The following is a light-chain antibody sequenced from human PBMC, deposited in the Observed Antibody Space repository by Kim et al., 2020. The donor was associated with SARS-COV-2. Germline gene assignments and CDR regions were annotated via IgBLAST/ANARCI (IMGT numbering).Light chain of an antibody. CDR2: GAS. Sequence: EIVMTQSPATLSMSPGERATLSCRASQSVSSNLAWYQQKPGQAPRLLIYGASTRATGIPARFSGSGSGTEFTLTISSLQSEDFAVYYCQQYNTWPIFGGGTKVDIK. V-gene: IGKV3-15*01. CDR3: QQYNTWPI. J-gene: IGKJ4*01. CDR1: QSVSSN.